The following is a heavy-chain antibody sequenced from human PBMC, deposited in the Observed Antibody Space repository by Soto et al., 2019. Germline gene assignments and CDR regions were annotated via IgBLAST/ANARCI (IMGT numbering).Heavy chain of an antibody. CDR3: AREGPPYSSSRYESKVLDV. CDR2: VYHSGST. Sequence: SETLSLTCTVSCGSVSSGSYFWSWIRQPPGKGLEWIGCVYHSGSTNYNPSLKGRVTISVDMSKNQFSLKLSSVTAADAAVYYCAREGPPYSSSRYESKVLDVWGQGTTVTVSS. D-gene: IGHD6-13*01. CDR1: CGSVSSGSYF. J-gene: IGHJ6*02. V-gene: IGHV4-61*01.